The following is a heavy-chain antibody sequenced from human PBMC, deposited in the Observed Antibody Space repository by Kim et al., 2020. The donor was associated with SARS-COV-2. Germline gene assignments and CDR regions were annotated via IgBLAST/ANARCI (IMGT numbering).Heavy chain of an antibody. CDR2: IYYSGST. D-gene: IGHD5-18*01. Sequence: SETLSLTCTVSGGSISSYYWSWIRQPPGKGLEWIGYIYYSGSTNYNPSLKSRVTISVDTSKNQFSLKLSSVTAADTAVYYCARIHADTAYYYYYCLDVWG. V-gene: IGHV4-59*01. J-gene: IGHJ6*01. CDR1: GGSISSYY. CDR3: ARIHADTAYYYYYCLDV.